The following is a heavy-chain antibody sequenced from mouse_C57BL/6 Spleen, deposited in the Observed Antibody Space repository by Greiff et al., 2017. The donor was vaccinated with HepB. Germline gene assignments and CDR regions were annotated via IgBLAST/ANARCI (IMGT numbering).Heavy chain of an antibody. J-gene: IGHJ2*01. D-gene: IGHD2-3*01. V-gene: IGHV1-26*01. Sequence: EVQLQQSGPELVKPGASVKISCKASGYTFTDYYMNWVKQSHGKSLEWIGDINPNNGGTSYNQKFKGKATLTVDKSSSTAYMEHRSLTSEDSAVSYCARYDGYSSYYFDYWGQGTTLTVSS. CDR1: GYTFTDYY. CDR3: ARYDGYSSYYFDY. CDR2: INPNNGGT.